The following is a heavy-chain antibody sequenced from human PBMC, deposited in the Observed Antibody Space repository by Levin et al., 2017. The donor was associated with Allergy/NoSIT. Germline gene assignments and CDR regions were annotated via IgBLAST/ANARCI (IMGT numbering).Heavy chain of an antibody. CDR1: GFTLGNYW. D-gene: IGHD4-17*01. CDR3: ARDPGGYDL. V-gene: IGHV3-7*01. J-gene: IGHJ5*02. Sequence: GESLKISCAASGFTLGNYWMTWVRQAPGKGLEWVASIRQDEGERYYLDSVKGRFTISRDNAKNSLYLQMNDLRVEDTAVYYCARDPGGYDLWGQGTLVTASS. CDR2: IRQDEGER.